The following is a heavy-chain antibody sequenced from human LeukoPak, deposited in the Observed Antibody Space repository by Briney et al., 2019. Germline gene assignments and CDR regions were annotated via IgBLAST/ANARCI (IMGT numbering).Heavy chain of an antibody. V-gene: IGHV3-43*01. J-gene: IGHJ6*02. D-gene: IGHD3-10*01. Sequence: GGSLRLSCAASGFTFDDYTMHWVRQAPGKGLEWVSLISWDGGSTYYADSVNGRFTISRDNSKNSLYLQMNSLRTEDTALYYCAKDFYGSGSSQQYGMDVWGQGTTVTVSS. CDR2: ISWDGGST. CDR1: GFTFDDYT. CDR3: AKDFYGSGSSQQYGMDV.